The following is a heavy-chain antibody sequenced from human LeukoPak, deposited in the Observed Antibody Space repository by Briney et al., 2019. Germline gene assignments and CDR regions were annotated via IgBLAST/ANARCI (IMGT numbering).Heavy chain of an antibody. V-gene: IGHV4-4*07. CDR2: IYTSGST. CDR3: ARDRYPPEMATSNYFDY. D-gene: IGHD5-24*01. CDR1: GGSISSYY. J-gene: IGHJ4*02. Sequence: SETLSLTCTVSGGSISSYYWSWIRQPAGKGLKWIGRIYTSGSTNYNPSLKSRVTMSVDTSKNQFSLKLSSVTAADTAVYYCARDRYPPEMATSNYFDYWGQGTLVTVSS.